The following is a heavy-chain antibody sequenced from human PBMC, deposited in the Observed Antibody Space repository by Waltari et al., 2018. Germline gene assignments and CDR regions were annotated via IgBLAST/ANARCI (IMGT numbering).Heavy chain of an antibody. J-gene: IGHJ3*02. Sequence: VQLVQSGAEVKKPGATVKISCKASGYTFTGYYMHWVRQAPGQGLEWMGWINPNSGGTNYAQKFQGRVTMTRDTSISTAYMELSRLRSDDTAVYYCARVVVGANDAFDIWGQGTMVTVSS. CDR3: ARVVVGANDAFDI. D-gene: IGHD1-26*01. CDR1: GYTFTGYY. V-gene: IGHV1-2*02. CDR2: INPNSGGT.